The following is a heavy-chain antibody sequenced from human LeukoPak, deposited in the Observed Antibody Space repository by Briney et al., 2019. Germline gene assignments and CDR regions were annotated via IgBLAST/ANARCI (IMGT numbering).Heavy chain of an antibody. V-gene: IGHV3-23*01. Sequence: PGGSLRLSCAASGFTFSSYAMSWVRQAPGKGLEWVSAISGSGGSTYYADSVKGRFTISRDNSKNTLYLQMNSLRAEDTAVYYCAKYHYCDSSGYYYYWGQGTLVTVSS. CDR3: AKYHYCDSSGYYYY. CDR1: GFTFSSYA. CDR2: ISGSGGST. D-gene: IGHD3-22*01. J-gene: IGHJ4*02.